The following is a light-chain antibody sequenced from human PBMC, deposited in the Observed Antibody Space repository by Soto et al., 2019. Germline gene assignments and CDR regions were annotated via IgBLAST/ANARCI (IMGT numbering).Light chain of an antibody. Sequence: EIVLTQSPATLSLSPGETATLSCRASQTVIKYLDWYQHKPGQSPRLLIYGASSRATGIPDRFSGSGSGTDFTLTISRLEPEDFAVYYCQQYGSSPYTFGQGTKLEIK. V-gene: IGKV3-20*01. J-gene: IGKJ2*01. CDR2: GAS. CDR3: QQYGSSPYT. CDR1: QTVIKY.